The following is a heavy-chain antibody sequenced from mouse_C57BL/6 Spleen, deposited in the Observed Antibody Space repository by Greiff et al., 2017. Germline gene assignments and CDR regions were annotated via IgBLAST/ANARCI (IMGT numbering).Heavy chain of an antibody. CDR3: TKGDYDEDY. CDR2: IDPENGDT. J-gene: IGHJ2*01. V-gene: IGHV14-4*01. Sequence: VQLQQSGAELVRPGASVKLSCTASGFNIKDDYMHWVKQRPEQGLEWIGWIDPENGDTEYASKFQGKATITADTSSNTAYLQLSSLTSEDTAVYYCTKGDYDEDYWGQGTTLTVSS. CDR1: GFNIKDDY. D-gene: IGHD2-4*01.